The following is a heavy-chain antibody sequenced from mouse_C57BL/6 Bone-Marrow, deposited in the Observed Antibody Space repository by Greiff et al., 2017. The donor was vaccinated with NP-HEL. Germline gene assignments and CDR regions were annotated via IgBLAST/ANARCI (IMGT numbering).Heavy chain of an antibody. CDR2: IHPNSGST. CDR3: GRCTTVVDVYYAMDY. CDR1: GYTFTSYW. J-gene: IGHJ4*01. V-gene: IGHV1-64*01. D-gene: IGHD1-1*01. Sequence: QVQLQQPGAELVKPGASVKLSCKASGYTFTSYWMHWVKQRPGQGLEWIGMIHPNSGSTNYNEKFKSKATLTVDKSSSTAYMQLSSLTSEDSAVYCCGRCTTVVDVYYAMDYWGKGASVTVS.